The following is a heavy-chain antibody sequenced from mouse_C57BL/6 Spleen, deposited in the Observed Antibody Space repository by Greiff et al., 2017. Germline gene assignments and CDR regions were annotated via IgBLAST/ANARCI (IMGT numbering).Heavy chain of an antibody. D-gene: IGHD1-1*01. Sequence: QVQLQQSGAELVMPGASVKLSCKASGYTFTSYWMHWVKQRPGQGLEWIGEIDPSDSYTNYNQKFKGKSTLTVDKSSSTAYMQLSSLTSEDSAVYYCARSGTTVVANFDYWGQGTTLTVSS. J-gene: IGHJ2*01. CDR3: ARSGTTVVANFDY. CDR1: GYTFTSYW. V-gene: IGHV1-69*01. CDR2: IDPSDSYT.